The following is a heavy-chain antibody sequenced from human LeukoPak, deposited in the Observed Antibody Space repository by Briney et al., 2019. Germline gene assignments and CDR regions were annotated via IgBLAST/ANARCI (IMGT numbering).Heavy chain of an antibody. V-gene: IGHV4-39*01. Sequence: PSETLSLTCTVSGGSISSSSYYWGWIRQPPGKGLEWIGSIYYSGSTYYNPSLKSRVTISVDTSKNQFSLKLSSVTAADTAVYYCARRGRLHWFDPWGQGTLVTVSS. D-gene: IGHD3-16*01. CDR3: ARRGRLHWFDP. CDR1: GGSISSSSYY. CDR2: IYYSGST. J-gene: IGHJ5*02.